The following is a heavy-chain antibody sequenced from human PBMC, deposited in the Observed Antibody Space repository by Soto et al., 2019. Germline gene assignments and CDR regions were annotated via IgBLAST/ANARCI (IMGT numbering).Heavy chain of an antibody. CDR3: ARDQCSSNSCYAPYYYYYMDV. D-gene: IGHD2-2*01. CDR2: IKQDGSEK. V-gene: IGHV3-7*01. CDR1: GGTFSSYW. J-gene: IGHJ6*03. Sequence: PGRSLRLPCAASGGTFSSYWISWVRQAPGKGLEWVANIKQDGSEKYYVDSVKGRFTISRDNAKNSLYLQMNSLRAEDTAVYYCARDQCSSNSCYAPYYYYYMDVWGKGTTVTVSS.